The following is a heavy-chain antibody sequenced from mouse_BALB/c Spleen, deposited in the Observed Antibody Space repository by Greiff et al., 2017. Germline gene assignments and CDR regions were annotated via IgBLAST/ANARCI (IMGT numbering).Heavy chain of an antibody. Sequence: VQLQESGAELAKPGASVKMSCKASGYTFTSYWMHWVKQRPGQGLEWIGYINPSTGYTEYNQKFKDKATLTADKSSSTAYMQLSSLTSEDSAVYYCARDEDGNYVGFAYWGQGTLVTVSA. CDR3: ARDEDGNYVGFAY. J-gene: IGHJ3*01. CDR1: GYTFTSYW. V-gene: IGHV1-7*01. D-gene: IGHD2-1*01. CDR2: INPSTGYT.